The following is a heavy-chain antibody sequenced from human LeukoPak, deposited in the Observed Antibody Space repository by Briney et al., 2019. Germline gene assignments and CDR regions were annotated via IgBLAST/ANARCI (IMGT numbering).Heavy chain of an antibody. CDR1: GFTVNTNY. Sequence: GGSLRLSCAASGFTVNTNYMSWVRQAPGKGLEWVSVIFRDDTTYYADSVKGRFTISRDNSKNTLYLQMNSLRAEDTAVYFCARAAYDSDSYIVNHDYWGQGTLVTISS. CDR3: ARAAYDSDSYIVNHDY. J-gene: IGHJ4*02. D-gene: IGHD3-22*01. CDR2: IFRDDTT. V-gene: IGHV3-53*01.